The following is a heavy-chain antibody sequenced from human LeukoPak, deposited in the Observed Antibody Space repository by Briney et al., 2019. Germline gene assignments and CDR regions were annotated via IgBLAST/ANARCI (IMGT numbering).Heavy chain of an antibody. CDR1: GYTFTNYV. CDR3: ARDRGGTGDFDY. Sequence: GASVKVSCKASGYTFTNYVIHWVRRAPGQRPEWMGWINVGNGDTKYSQKFQGRVTIASDTSASTAYMDLSSLRSEGTALYYCARDRGGTGDFDYWGQGTLVTVSS. CDR2: INVGNGDT. V-gene: IGHV1-3*01. J-gene: IGHJ4*02. D-gene: IGHD1-1*01.